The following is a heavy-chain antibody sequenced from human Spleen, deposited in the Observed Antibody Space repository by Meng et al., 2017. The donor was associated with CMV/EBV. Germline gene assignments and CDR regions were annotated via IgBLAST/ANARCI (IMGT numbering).Heavy chain of an antibody. CDR3: ARDYSHHCSSTSCLGMHV. Sequence: GGSLRLSCAASGFTFSSYSMNWGRQAAGKGLEWVSSISSSSSYIYYADSVKGRFTISRENAKNSLYLQMNRLRAEDTAVYYCARDYSHHCSSTSCLGMHVWGQGTTVTVSS. CDR1: GFTFSSYS. D-gene: IGHD2-2*01. V-gene: IGHV3-21*01. CDR2: ISSSSSYI. J-gene: IGHJ6*02.